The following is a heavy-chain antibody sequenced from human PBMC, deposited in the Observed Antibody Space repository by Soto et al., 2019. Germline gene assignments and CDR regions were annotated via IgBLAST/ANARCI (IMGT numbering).Heavy chain of an antibody. V-gene: IGHV3-30*18. CDR2: ISYDGSNK. CDR1: GFTFSSYG. D-gene: IGHD6-13*01. CDR3: AKDRAAAGTGYFDL. Sequence: QVQLVESGGGVVQPGRSLRLSCAASGFTFSSYGMHWVRQAPGKGLEWVAVISYDGSNKYYADSVKGRFTISRDNSKNTLYLQMNRLRAEDTAVYYCAKDRAAAGTGYFDLWGRGTLVTVSS. J-gene: IGHJ2*01.